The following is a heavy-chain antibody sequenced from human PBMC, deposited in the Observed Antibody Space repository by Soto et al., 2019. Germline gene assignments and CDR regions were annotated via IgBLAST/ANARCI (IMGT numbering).Heavy chain of an antibody. J-gene: IGHJ4*02. V-gene: IGHV3-33*01. D-gene: IGHD6-19*01. CDR3: ARDTQGDSSGCFDY. CDR2: IWYDGSNK. Sequence: GGSLRLSCAASGFTFSSYGMHGVRQAPGKGLEWVAVIWYDGSNKYYADSVKGRFTISRDNSKNTLYLQMNSLRAEDTAVYYCARDTQGDSSGCFDYWGQGTLVTAPQ. CDR1: GFTFSSYG.